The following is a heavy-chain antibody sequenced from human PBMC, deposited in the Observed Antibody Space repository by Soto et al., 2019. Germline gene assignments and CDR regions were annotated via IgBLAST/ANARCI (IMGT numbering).Heavy chain of an antibody. D-gene: IGHD3-9*01. J-gene: IGHJ4*02. CDR1: GGSISSSSYY. CDR2: IYYRGST. V-gene: IGHV4-39*01. CDR3: ATKHLRYFD. Sequence: QLQLQESGPGLVKPSETLSLTCTVSGGSISSSSYYWGWIRQPPGKGLEWIGSIYYRGSTYYNPSIKSRVTISVDTSKIQFTLKLSSVTAADTAVSYCATKHLRYFDWVQGTLVTVSS.